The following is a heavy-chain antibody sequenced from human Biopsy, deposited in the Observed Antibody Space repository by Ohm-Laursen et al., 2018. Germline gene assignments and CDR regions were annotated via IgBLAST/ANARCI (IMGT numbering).Heavy chain of an antibody. CDR2: IYYSGST. CDR1: GGSVNSYS. J-gene: IGHJ6*02. CDR3: ARGIAVVRSLDV. V-gene: IGHV4-59*08. Sequence: TLSLTCTVSGGSVNSYSWSWIRQPPGKGLEWIGYIYYSGSTSYNPSLKSRATISLDTSRNQVSLRLSSVTAADTAVYYCARGIAVVRSLDVWGQGTTVAVSS. D-gene: IGHD5-18*01.